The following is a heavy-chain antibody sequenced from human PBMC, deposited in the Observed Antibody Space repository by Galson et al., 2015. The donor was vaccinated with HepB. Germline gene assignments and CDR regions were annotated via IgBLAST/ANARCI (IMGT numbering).Heavy chain of an antibody. CDR1: GYTFTGYY. J-gene: IGHJ4*02. CDR3: ARVGGGLLWFRELGH. D-gene: IGHD3-10*01. Sequence: SVKVSCKASGYTFTGYYMHWVRQAPGQGLEWMGRINPNSGGTNYAQKFQGRVTMTRDTSISTAYMELSRLRSDDTAVYYCARVGGGLLWFRELGHWGQGTLVTVSS. V-gene: IGHV1-2*06. CDR2: INPNSGGT.